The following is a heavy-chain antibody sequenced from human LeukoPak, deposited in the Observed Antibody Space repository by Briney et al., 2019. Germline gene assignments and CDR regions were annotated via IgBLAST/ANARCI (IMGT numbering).Heavy chain of an antibody. Sequence: KPSETLSLTCFVSGGSISTYYWTWIRQPPGKGLEWIGFVYYNGITKYNPSLQSRVSISVDTSKNQFSLKLNSVAAADTAVYYCARRLAVTGRYYFDYWGQGALVTVSS. J-gene: IGHJ4*02. V-gene: IGHV4-59*08. CDR2: VYYNGIT. CDR3: ARRLAVTGRYYFDY. CDR1: GGSISTYY. D-gene: IGHD6-19*01.